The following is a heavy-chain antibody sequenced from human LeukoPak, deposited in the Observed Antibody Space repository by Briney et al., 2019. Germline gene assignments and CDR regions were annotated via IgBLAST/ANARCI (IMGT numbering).Heavy chain of an antibody. V-gene: IGHV3-66*01. CDR1: GFTVSSYY. Sequence: PGGSLRLSCAASGFTVSSYYMSWVRQAPGNGLERASVIYSGGSAYSADSVKGRFTMSRDNSKNTLYLQMSSLRAEDTAVYYCVRMVTGWPNWIDPWGQGTLVTVSS. CDR2: IYSGGSA. D-gene: IGHD6-19*01. J-gene: IGHJ5*02. CDR3: VRMVTGWPNWIDP.